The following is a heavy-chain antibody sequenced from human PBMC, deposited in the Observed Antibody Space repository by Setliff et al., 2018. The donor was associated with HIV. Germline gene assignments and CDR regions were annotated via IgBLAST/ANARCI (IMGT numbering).Heavy chain of an antibody. J-gene: IGHJ3*01. CDR2: IKQDGREI. CDR3: ARRGHCYGGGCNFDTFDV. D-gene: IGHD2-15*01. V-gene: IGHV3-7*05. Sequence: TGGSLRLSCAASGFTLNRYWMSWVRQAPGKGLEWVANIKQDGREIHYVDSVKGRFTISRDNAKNSLYLQMNSLSAEDTAVYYCARRGHCYGGGCNFDTFDVWGQGTMVTVSS. CDR1: GFTLNRYW.